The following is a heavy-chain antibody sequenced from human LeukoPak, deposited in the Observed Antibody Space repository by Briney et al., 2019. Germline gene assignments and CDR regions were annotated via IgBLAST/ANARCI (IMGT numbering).Heavy chain of an antibody. J-gene: IGHJ4*02. Sequence: SETLSLTCAVYGGSFSGYYWSWIRQPPGKGLEWIGEINHSGSTNYNPSLKSRVTISVDTSKNQFSLKLSSVTAADTAVYYCARGEGEDSRGYPPLFDYWGQGTLVTVSS. CDR3: ARGEGEDSRGYPPLFDY. CDR2: INHSGST. V-gene: IGHV4-34*01. D-gene: IGHD3-22*01. CDR1: GGSFSGYY.